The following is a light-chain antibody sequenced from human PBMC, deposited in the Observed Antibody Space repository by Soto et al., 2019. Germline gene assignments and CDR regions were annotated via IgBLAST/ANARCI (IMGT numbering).Light chain of an antibody. CDR1: QSFNSY. Sequence: DIVLTQSPSTLSLSPGDRATITCRASQSFNSYLGWYQQKPGQAPRLLIYDASNRPAGIPARFSGSGSGTDFSLPISTLDPDEFAVSYCHQRRTWPITFGQGTRLEIK. CDR3: HQRRTWPIT. V-gene: IGKV3-11*01. J-gene: IGKJ5*01. CDR2: DAS.